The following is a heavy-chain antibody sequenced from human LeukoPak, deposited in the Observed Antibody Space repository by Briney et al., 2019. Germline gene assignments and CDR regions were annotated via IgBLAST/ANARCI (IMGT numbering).Heavy chain of an antibody. Sequence: SETLSLTCTVSGDSISRYYWSRIRKSPGKGLEWIGYISYSGSTKYNPSLQSRVTISVDTSKTQFSLKLSSVTAADTAVYYCAMVRGLRSDAFDVWGQGTMVTVSS. V-gene: IGHV4-59*01. CDR1: GDSISRYY. CDR3: AMVRGLRSDAFDV. CDR2: ISYSGST. D-gene: IGHD3-10*01. J-gene: IGHJ3*01.